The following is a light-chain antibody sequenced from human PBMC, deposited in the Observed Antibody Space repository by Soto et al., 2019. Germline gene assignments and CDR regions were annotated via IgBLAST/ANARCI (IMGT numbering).Light chain of an antibody. V-gene: IGKV3-11*01. CDR2: DAS. J-gene: IGKJ3*01. CDR1: QSVGIS. Sequence: EIVLTQSPDTLSLSPGERATLSCRASQSVGISLAWHQQKPGQAPRLLIYDASNRATGIPARFSGSGSGTDFTLTISSLGPEDFAVYYCQQRSNWPPEVTFGPGTKVDIK. CDR3: QQRSNWPPEVT.